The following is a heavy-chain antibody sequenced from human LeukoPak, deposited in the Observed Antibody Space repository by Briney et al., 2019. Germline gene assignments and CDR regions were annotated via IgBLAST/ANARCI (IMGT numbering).Heavy chain of an antibody. CDR2: VYNRGDS. V-gene: IGHV4-39*01. CDR1: TDTFSVSGYY. J-gene: IGHJ4*02. CDR3: ARHLGSSIEY. D-gene: IGHD3-10*01. Sequence: SETLSLTCSVSTDTFSVSGYYWGWIRQPPGRGLEWIASVYNRGDSYYNPSPESRVTISVDTSKSQFSLTLRSVTAADTAVYYCARHLGSSIEYWGQGTLVTVSS.